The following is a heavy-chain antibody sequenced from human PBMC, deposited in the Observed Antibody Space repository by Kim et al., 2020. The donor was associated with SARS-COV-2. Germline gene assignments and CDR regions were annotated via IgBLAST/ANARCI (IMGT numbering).Heavy chain of an antibody. J-gene: IGHJ6*03. CDR1: HGSITDYY. Sequence: SETLSLTCKVSHGSITDYYWSRIRQSPVKGLEWIGYMYYTGDTNFNPSLKSRVTISIDTSSNMFQLRLSSVTAADTAVYFCAGSRLGYYYYYIDVWGKGT. CDR2: MYYTGDT. V-gene: IGHV4-59*01. CDR3: AGSRLGYYYYYIDV.